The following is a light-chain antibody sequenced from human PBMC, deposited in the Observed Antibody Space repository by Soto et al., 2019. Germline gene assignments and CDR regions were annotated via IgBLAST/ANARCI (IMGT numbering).Light chain of an antibody. CDR1: QSVSSNY. Sequence: WRECVDTLAVSAGDRDTLSCRASQSVSSNYLAWYQQKPGQTPRLLISGASSRATDIPDRFSGSGSGTDFTLTISRLEPEDFAVHYCQQYSISPISSGQRTRLEIK. V-gene: IGKV3-20*01. J-gene: IGKJ5*01. CDR2: GAS. CDR3: QQYSISPIS.